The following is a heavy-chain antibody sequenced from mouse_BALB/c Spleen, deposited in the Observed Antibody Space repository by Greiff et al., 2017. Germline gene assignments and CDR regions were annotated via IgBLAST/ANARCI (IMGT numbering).Heavy chain of an antibody. CDR3: ARSLYYYGSSYWYFDV. CDR2: ISSGSSTI. J-gene: IGHJ1*01. D-gene: IGHD1-1*01. Sequence: EVQRVESGGGLVQPGGSRKLSCAASGFTFSSFGMHWVRQTPEKGLEWVAYISSGSSTIYYADTVKGRFTISRDNPKNTLFLQMTSLRSEDTAMYYCARSLYYYGSSYWYFDVWGAGTTVTVSS. V-gene: IGHV5-17*02. CDR1: GFTFSSFG.